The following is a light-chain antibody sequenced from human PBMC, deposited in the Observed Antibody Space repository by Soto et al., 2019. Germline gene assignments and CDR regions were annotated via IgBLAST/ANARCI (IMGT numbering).Light chain of an antibody. CDR2: DVT. J-gene: IGLJ1*01. V-gene: IGLV2-11*01. Sequence: QSVLAQPRSVSESPGQSVTISCTGTSSDVGGYDLVSWYQQHPGKAPKLMIYDVTKRPSGVPDRFSGSRSGNTASLTISGLQDEDDADYYCCSYAGTYTFYVFGTGTKLTVL. CDR1: SSDVGGYDL. CDR3: CSYAGTYTFYV.